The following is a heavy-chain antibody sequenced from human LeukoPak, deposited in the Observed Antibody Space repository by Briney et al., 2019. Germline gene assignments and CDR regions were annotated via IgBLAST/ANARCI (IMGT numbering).Heavy chain of an antibody. Sequence: PSETLSLTCTVSGYSISSGYYWGWTRQPPGKGLEWIGNIYHSGSTYYNPSLKSRVTISVDTSKNQFSLELSSVTAADTAVYYCARVNIWLYSSPDDAFDIWGQGTMVTVSS. CDR2: IYHSGST. CDR1: GYSISSGYY. V-gene: IGHV4-38-2*02. J-gene: IGHJ3*02. D-gene: IGHD6-13*01. CDR3: ARVNIWLYSSPDDAFDI.